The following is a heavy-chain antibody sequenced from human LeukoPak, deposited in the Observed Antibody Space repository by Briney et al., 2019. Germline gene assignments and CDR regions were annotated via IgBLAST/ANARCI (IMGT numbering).Heavy chain of an antibody. CDR2: IVVGSGNT. V-gene: IGHV1-58*01. J-gene: IGHJ6*03. CDR1: GFTFTSSA. D-gene: IGHD6-13*01. Sequence: ASVKVSCKASGFTFTSSAVQWVRQARGQRLEWIGWIVVGSGNTNYAQKFQERVTITRDMSTSTAYMELSSLRSKDTAVYYCAAGGSSSWGYYYYYYMDVWGKGTTVTVSS. CDR3: AAGGSSSWGYYYYYYMDV.